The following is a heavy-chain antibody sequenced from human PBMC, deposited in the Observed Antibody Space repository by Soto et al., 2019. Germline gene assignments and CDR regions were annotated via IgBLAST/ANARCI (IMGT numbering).Heavy chain of an antibody. D-gene: IGHD4-17*01. V-gene: IGHV3-9*02. CDR2: ISSNSDTI. CDR1: GFTADDYA. Sequence: ESGGGLVQPGRSLRLSCVASGFTADDYALHWVRQAPGKGLEWVSGISSNSDTIHYADPVKGRFTISRDNAKNSLFLQMNSLRPEDTAVYYCAKDMKWGGMTTIHYFDSWGQGTLVTVSS. CDR3: AKDMKWGGMTTIHYFDS. J-gene: IGHJ4*02.